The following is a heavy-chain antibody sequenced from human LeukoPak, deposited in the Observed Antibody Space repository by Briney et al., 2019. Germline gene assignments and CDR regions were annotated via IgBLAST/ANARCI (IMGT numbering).Heavy chain of an antibody. D-gene: IGHD2-2*01. V-gene: IGHV1-69*13. CDR2: IIPIFGTA. CDR1: GYTFTSYF. J-gene: IGHJ6*02. Sequence: SVKVSCKASGYTFTSYFLHWVRQAPGQGLEWMGGIIPIFGTANYAQKFQGRGTITADESTSTAYMELSSLRSEDTAVYYCARMDSQLLYGMDVWGQGTTVTVSS. CDR3: ARMDSQLLYGMDV.